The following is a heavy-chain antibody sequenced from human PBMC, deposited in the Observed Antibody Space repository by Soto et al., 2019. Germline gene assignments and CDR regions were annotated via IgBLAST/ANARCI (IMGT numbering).Heavy chain of an antibody. V-gene: IGHV4-61*01. J-gene: IGHJ4*02. CDR2: IYYSGST. CDR1: GGSVTTGSYY. D-gene: IGHD4-17*01. Sequence: SETLCLTCTVAGGSVTTGSYYWSWIRQPPGKGLEWIGYIYYSGSTNYNPSLKSRVTISVDTSKNQFSLKLRSVTAADTAVYYCANYPTTVTSDYWGQGTLVTVSS. CDR3: ANYPTTVTSDY.